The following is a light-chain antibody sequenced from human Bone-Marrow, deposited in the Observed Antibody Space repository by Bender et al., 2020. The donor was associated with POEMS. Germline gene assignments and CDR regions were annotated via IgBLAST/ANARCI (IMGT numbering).Light chain of an antibody. V-gene: IGLV1-40*01. CDR2: GYN. CDR3: SSWDDSLSGWV. J-gene: IGLJ3*02. CDR1: SSNIGAGYD. Sequence: QSVLTQPPSVSEAPGQTVTISCTGSSSNIGAGYDVHWYQQLPGTAPKLLIYGYNNRPSGVPARFSGSKSGTSASLAISDIQSEDEGDYYCSSWDDSLSGWVFGGGTKLTVL.